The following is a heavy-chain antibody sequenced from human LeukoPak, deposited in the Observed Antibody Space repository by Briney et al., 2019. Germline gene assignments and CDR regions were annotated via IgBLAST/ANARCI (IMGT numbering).Heavy chain of an antibody. J-gene: IGHJ5*02. D-gene: IGHD6-19*01. V-gene: IGHV1-2*04. CDR1: GYTFTGYY. CDR3: ARGGSSGSYNWFDP. Sequence: ASVKVSCKASGYTFTGYYMHWVRQAPGQGLEWMGWINPNSGGANYAQKFQGWVTMTRDTSISTAYMELSRLRSDDTAVYYCARGGSSGSYNWFDPWGQGTLVTVSS. CDR2: INPNSGGA.